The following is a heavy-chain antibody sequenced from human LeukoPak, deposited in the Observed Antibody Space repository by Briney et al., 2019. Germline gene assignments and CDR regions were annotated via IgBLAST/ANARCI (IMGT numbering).Heavy chain of an antibody. CDR1: GGTFSSYA. CDR2: IIPILGIA. Sequence: SVKVSCKASGGTFSSYAISWVRQAPGQGLEWMGRIIPILGIANYAQKFQGRVTITADKSTSTAYMELSSLRSEDTAVYYCASEGGYSYGYVYWSQGTLVTVSP. CDR3: ASEGGYSYGYVY. V-gene: IGHV1-69*04. J-gene: IGHJ4*02. D-gene: IGHD5-18*01.